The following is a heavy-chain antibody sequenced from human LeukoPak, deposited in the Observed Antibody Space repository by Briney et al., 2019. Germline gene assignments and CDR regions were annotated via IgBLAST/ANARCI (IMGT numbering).Heavy chain of an antibody. CDR1: GFTFSSYG. CDR2: IRYDGSNK. D-gene: IGHD3-22*01. J-gene: IGHJ3*02. CDR3: AKDLGFTTGAFDI. Sequence: GGSLRLSCAASGFTFSSYGMHWVRQAPGKGLEWVAFIRYDGSNKYYADSVKGRFTISRDNSKNTLYLQMNSLRAEDTAVYYCAKDLGFTTGAFDIWGQGTMVTVSS. V-gene: IGHV3-30*02.